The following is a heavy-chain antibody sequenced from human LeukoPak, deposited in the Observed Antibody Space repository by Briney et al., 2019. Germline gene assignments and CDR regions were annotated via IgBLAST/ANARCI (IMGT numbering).Heavy chain of an antibody. CDR1: GGSVSSGNYY. CDR3: AKVFYFGSGSSSHFDY. V-gene: IGHV4-61*01. CDR2: IYYIGST. Sequence: SETLSLTCTVSGGSVSSGNYYWSWIRQPPGKGLEWIGYIYYIGSTKYNPSLKSRVTMSIDTSKSQFSLKLTSVTAADTAVYYCAKVFYFGSGSSSHFDYWGQGTLVTVSS. D-gene: IGHD3-10*01. J-gene: IGHJ4*02.